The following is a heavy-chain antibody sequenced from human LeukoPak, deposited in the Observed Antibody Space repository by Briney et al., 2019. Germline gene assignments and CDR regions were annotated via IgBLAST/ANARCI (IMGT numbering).Heavy chain of an antibody. CDR2: ISYDGSNK. J-gene: IGHJ5*02. D-gene: IGHD3-3*01. CDR3: ARDMYYDFWSGYYMDWFDP. V-gene: IGHV3-30-3*01. CDR1: GFTFSSYA. Sequence: GGSLRLSCAASGFTFSSYAMHWVRQAPGKGLEWVAVISYDGSNKYCADSVKGRFTISRDNSKNTLYLQMNSLRAEDTAVYYCARDMYYDFWSGYYMDWFDPWGQGTLVTVSS.